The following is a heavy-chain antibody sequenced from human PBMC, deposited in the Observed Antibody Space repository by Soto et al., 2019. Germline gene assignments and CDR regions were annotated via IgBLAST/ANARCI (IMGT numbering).Heavy chain of an antibody. V-gene: IGHV1-18*01. Sequence: QVQLVQSGAEVKKPGASVKVSCKASGYTFTSYGIIWVRQAPGQGLEWRGWLSASQEPQGRVTMTTATSTSTAYMELRSLRSDDTAVYYCASDNPPLRYWGQGNLVTVSS. CDR2: LSA. J-gene: IGHJ4*02. CDR3: ASDNPPLRY. CDR1: GYTFTSYG.